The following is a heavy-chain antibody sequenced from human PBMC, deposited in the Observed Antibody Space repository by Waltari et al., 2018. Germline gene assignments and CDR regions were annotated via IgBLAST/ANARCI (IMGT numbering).Heavy chain of an antibody. D-gene: IGHD3-3*01. Sequence: QVQLQESGPGLVKPSQTLSLTCSVSGDSINSGDYYWSWIRQPPGKGLEWIGPIYYSGSTLYNPSLKSRITITMDTSKNEFSLKLNSVTAADTAVYYCARSRITIFGVADTFDIWGQGTTVTVSS. V-gene: IGHV4-30-4*08. CDR1: GDSINSGDYY. CDR2: IYYSGST. CDR3: ARSRITIFGVADTFDI. J-gene: IGHJ3*02.